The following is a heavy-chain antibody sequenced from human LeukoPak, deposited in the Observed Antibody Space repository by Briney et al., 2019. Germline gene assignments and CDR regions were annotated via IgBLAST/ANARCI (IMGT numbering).Heavy chain of an antibody. CDR3: ARDRSSGAFDY. D-gene: IGHD2-15*01. J-gene: IGHJ4*02. CDR2: IWHDGSNK. Sequence: GRSPRLSCAASGFTFSSYGMHWVRQAPGRGLEWVAIIWHDGSNKYYADSVKGRFTISRDNSKNTLDLQMNSLRAEGTAVYYCARDRSSGAFDYWGQGTLVTVSS. CDR1: GFTFSSYG. V-gene: IGHV3-33*01.